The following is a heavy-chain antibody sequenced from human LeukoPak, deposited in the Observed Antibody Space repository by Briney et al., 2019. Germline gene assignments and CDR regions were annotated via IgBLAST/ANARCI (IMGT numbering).Heavy chain of an antibody. CDR2: ISSSSSYI. J-gene: IGHJ4*02. D-gene: IGHD1-26*01. Sequence: GGSLRLSCAASGFTFSSYSMNWVRQAPGKGLEWVSSISSSSSYIYYADSVKGRFTISRDNSKNTLYLQMNSLRAEDTAVYYCAKDLYSGSYSLDYWGQGTLVTVSS. CDR1: GFTFSSYS. V-gene: IGHV3-21*04. CDR3: AKDLYSGSYSLDY.